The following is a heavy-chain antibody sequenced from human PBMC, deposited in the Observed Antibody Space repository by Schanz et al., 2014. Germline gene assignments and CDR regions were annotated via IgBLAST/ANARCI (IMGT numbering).Heavy chain of an antibody. CDR2: IGYDGSEK. J-gene: IGHJ4*02. CDR3: AKVAPAATYLDS. Sequence: QVQLVESGGGVVQPGRSLRLSCAASGFNFDYYGMNWVRQAPGKGLEWVANIGYDGSEKYYVDSVKGRFTISRDNSKDTLYLQMSGLTPEDTAVYYCAKVAPAATYLDSWGLGTLVTVSS. V-gene: IGHV3-33*06. D-gene: IGHD2-2*01. CDR1: GFNFDYYG.